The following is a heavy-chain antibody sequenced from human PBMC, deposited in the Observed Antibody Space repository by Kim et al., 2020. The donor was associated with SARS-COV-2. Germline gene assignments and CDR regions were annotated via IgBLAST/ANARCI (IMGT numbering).Heavy chain of an antibody. Sequence: GGSLRLSCAVSGFTLRTYSMSWLRQAPGKGLEWVASISTDSSFRHYADSPKGRFTISRDNAENSLYLQMNSLRVEDTAVYYCARDADGSWTLIFDSWGQGTQVTVSS. CDR2: ISTDSSFR. CDR3: ARDADGSWTLIFDS. V-gene: IGHV3-21*01. D-gene: IGHD3-10*01. J-gene: IGHJ4*02. CDR1: GFTLRTYS.